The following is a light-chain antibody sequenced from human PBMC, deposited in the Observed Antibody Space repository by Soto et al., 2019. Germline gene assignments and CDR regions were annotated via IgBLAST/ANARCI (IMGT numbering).Light chain of an antibody. J-gene: IGKJ1*01. CDR2: DAS. V-gene: IGKV3-11*01. CDR1: QSVSSY. Sequence: ETVLTQSPGTLSLSPGERATLSCRASQSVSSYLGWYQQKPGQAPRLLIYDASNRATGIPARFSGSGSGTDFTLTISSLEPEDFAVYYCQQRSNWPPSWTFGQGTKVDIK. CDR3: QQRSNWPPSWT.